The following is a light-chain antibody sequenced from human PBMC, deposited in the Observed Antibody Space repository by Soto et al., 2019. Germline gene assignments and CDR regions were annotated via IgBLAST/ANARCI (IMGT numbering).Light chain of an antibody. CDR3: HQYSTSPLT. CDR2: DSS. Sequence: EIVLTQSPATLSLSPGERATLSCGASQSVSSGYLAWYQQKPGLAPRLLIFDSSSRATGVPDRFSGSGSGTDFTLTIRRLEPEDFAVYFCHQYSTSPLTFGGGTKVEIK. J-gene: IGKJ4*01. V-gene: IGKV3D-20*01. CDR1: QSVSSGY.